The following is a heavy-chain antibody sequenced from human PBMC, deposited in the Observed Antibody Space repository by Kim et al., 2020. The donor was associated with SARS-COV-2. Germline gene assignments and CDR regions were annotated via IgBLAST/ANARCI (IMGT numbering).Heavy chain of an antibody. CDR2: IYYSGST. V-gene: IGHV4-39*01. CDR1: GGSTSSSSYY. CDR3: ARAYQGGYFDY. J-gene: IGHJ4*02. Sequence: SETLSLTCTVSGGSTSSSSYYWGWIRQPPGKGLEWIGSIYYSGSTYYNPSLKSRVTISVDTSKNQFSLKLSSVTAADTAVYYCARAYQGGYFDYWGQGTLVTVSS. D-gene: IGHD2-2*01.